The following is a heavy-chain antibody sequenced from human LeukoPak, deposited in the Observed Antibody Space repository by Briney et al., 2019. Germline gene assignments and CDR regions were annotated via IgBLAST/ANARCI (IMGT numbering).Heavy chain of an antibody. Sequence: PSETLSLTCTVSGASISDNYWSWVRQPAGKELEGIGRIYTSGSTNYNPSLKSRVTISVDTSKNQFSLNLRSVTAADTAVYYCTIGASSGSLASWGRGTLVTVSS. J-gene: IGHJ5*02. V-gene: IGHV4-4*07. CDR2: IYTSGST. CDR1: GASISDNY. CDR3: TIGASSGSLAS. D-gene: IGHD6-13*01.